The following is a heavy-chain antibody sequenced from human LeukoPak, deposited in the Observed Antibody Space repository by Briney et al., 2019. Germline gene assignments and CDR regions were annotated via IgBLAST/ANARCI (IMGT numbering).Heavy chain of an antibody. CDR1: GFTFSDYY. J-gene: IGHJ3*02. CDR3: ARDEILANYYDSSGYQGPHDAFDI. Sequence: GGSLRLSCAASGFTFSDYYMSWIRQAPGKGLEWVSYISSSGSTIYYADSVKGRFTIPRDNAKNSLYLQMNSLRAEDTAVYYCARDEILANYYDSSGYQGPHDAFDIWGQGTMVTVSS. D-gene: IGHD3-22*01. CDR2: ISSSGSTI. V-gene: IGHV3-11*04.